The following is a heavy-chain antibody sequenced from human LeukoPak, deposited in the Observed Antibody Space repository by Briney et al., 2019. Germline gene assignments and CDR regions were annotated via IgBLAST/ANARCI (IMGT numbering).Heavy chain of an antibody. Sequence: GSLRLSCAASGFSFSSYNMIWVRQSPGKGLEWVSSISYIDDSTYYADSLKGRFTISRDNAKNSLYLQMHSLRAEDTAVYYCARGGGYEEYYYYGMDVWGQGTTVTVSS. CDR2: ISYIDDST. CDR1: GFSFSSYN. D-gene: IGHD5-12*01. CDR3: ARGGGYEEYYYYGMDV. V-gene: IGHV3-21*01. J-gene: IGHJ6*02.